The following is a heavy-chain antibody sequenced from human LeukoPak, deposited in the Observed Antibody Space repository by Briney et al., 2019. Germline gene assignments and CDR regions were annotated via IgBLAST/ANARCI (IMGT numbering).Heavy chain of an antibody. CDR1: GYTFTGYY. V-gene: IGHV1-2*06. J-gene: IGHJ6*02. D-gene: IGHD6-13*01. CDR3: ARDFGQQREYGMDV. Sequence: ASVQVSCKTSGYTFTGYYMHWVRQAPGQGLEWMGRINPNSGGTIYAQTFQGRVTMTRDTSISTAYMELSRLRSDDTAVYYCARDFGQQREYGMDVWGQGTTVIVSS. CDR2: INPNSGGT.